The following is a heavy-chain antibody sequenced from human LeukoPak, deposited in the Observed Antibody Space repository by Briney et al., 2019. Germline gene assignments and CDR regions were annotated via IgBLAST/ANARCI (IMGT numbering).Heavy chain of an antibody. CDR3: VKGRYYDFWSGYSLFDY. CDR1: GFTFSYYA. J-gene: IGHJ4*02. V-gene: IGHV3-23*01. Sequence: GSLRLSCAASGFTFSYYAMTWVRQAPGKGLEWVSGLSGSGGSTYYADSVKGRFTISRDNSKNTLYLQMNSLRAEDTAVYYCVKGRYYDFWSGYSLFDYWGQGTRVTVSS. D-gene: IGHD3-3*01. CDR2: LSGSGGST.